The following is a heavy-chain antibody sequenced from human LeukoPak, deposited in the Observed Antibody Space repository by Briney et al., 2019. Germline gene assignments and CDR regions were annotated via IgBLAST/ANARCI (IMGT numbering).Heavy chain of an antibody. CDR2: IIPIFGTA. V-gene: IGHV1-69*05. Sequence: GASVKVSCKASGGTFSSYAISWVRQAPGQGLEWMGGIIPIFGTANYAQKFQGRVTITTDESTSTAYMELSSLRSEDTAVYYCASGRYSSSWYNWFDPWGQGTLVTVSS. CDR1: GGTFSSYA. J-gene: IGHJ5*02. CDR3: ASGRYSSSWYNWFDP. D-gene: IGHD6-13*01.